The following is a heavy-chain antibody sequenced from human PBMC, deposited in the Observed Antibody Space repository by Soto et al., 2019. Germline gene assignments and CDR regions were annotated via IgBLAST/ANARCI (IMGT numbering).Heavy chain of an antibody. Sequence: QVQLVQSGAEVKKPGSSVKVSCKASGGTFSSYTISWVRQAPGQGLEWMGRIIPILGIANYAQKFQGRVXIXAXXPTSTAYMELSSLRSEDTAVYYCAGATGYDNGFDPWGQGTLVTVSS. J-gene: IGHJ5*02. CDR2: IIPILGIA. CDR1: GGTFSSYT. D-gene: IGHD3-9*01. V-gene: IGHV1-69*02. CDR3: AGATGYDNGFDP.